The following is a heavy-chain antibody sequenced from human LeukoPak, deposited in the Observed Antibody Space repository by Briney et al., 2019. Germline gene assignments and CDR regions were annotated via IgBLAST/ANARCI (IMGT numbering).Heavy chain of an antibody. D-gene: IGHD6-6*01. CDR2: INTNTGNP. Sequence: ASVKVSCKGSGYSFTSHAINWVRQAPGQGLEWMGWINTNTGNPTYAQGFTGRFVFSLDTSVSTAYLQISSLKAEDTAVYYCARGLGSSSTLGDYWGQGTLVTVSS. CDR3: ARGLGSSSTLGDY. V-gene: IGHV7-4-1*02. J-gene: IGHJ4*02. CDR1: GYSFTSHA.